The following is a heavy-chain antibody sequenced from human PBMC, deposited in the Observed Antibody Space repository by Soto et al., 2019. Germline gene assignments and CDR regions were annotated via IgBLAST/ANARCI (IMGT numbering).Heavy chain of an antibody. CDR3: AKDPDYDSSGLFDY. J-gene: IGHJ4*02. V-gene: IGHV3-30*18. CDR1: GFTFSSYG. Sequence: VGSLRLSCAASGFTFSSYGMHWVRQAPGKGLEWVAVISYDGSNKYYADSVKGRFTISRDNSKNTLYLQMNSLRAEDTAVYYCAKDPDYDSSGLFDYWGQGTLVTVSS. CDR2: ISYDGSNK. D-gene: IGHD3-22*01.